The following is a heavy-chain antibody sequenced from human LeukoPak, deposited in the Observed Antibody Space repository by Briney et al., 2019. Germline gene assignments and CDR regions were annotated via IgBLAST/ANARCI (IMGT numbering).Heavy chain of an antibody. V-gene: IGHV3-20*04. CDR1: GFTFNNYW. CDR3: ASYYDFWSGYYTYYFDY. Sequence: GGSLRLSCAASGFTFNNYWMSWVRQAPGKGLEWVSGISWNGGSIDYADSVKGRFTISRDNAKNSLYLQMNSLRAEDTAVYYCASYYDFWSGYYTYYFDYWGQGTLVTVSS. D-gene: IGHD3-3*01. J-gene: IGHJ4*02. CDR2: ISWNGGSI.